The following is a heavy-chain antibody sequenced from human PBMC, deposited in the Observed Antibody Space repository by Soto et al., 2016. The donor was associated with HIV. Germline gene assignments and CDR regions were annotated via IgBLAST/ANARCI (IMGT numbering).Heavy chain of an antibody. CDR1: GFTFSSYA. CDR2: ISGSGGST. J-gene: IGHJ4*02. Sequence: EVQLLESGGRLGTAWGGSLRLSCAASGFTFSSYAMSWVRQAPGKGLEWVSAISGSGGSTYYADSVKGRFTISRDNSKNTLYLQMNSLRAEDTAVYYCAKEGLLWFGEFPPQFDYWGQGTLVTVSS. V-gene: IGHV3-23*01. D-gene: IGHD3-10*01. CDR3: AKEGLLWFGEFPPQFDY.